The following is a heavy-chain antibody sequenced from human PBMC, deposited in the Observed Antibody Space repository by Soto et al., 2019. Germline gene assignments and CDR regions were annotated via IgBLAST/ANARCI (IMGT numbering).Heavy chain of an antibody. V-gene: IGHV3-64D*06. CDR3: VKDTCSSTSCYNWFDP. D-gene: IGHD2-2*01. Sequence: GGSLRLSCSASGFTFSSYAMHWVRQAPGKGLEYVSAISSNGGSTYYADSVKGRFTIPRDNSKNTLYLQMSSLRAEDTAVYYCVKDTCSSTSCYNWFDPWGQGTLVTVSS. CDR1: GFTFSSYA. CDR2: ISSNGGST. J-gene: IGHJ5*02.